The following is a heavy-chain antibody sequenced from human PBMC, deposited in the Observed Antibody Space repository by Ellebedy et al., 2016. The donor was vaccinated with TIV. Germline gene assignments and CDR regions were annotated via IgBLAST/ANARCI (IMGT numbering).Heavy chain of an antibody. Sequence: SETLSLXCSVSGGSVSEFYWSWIRRPAGKRLEWVARINKGGRTNDNPSLRGRVTMSVDTSKNQISLRLTSVTAADTAVYYCARDFPGVGIDYWGQGTLVTVSS. CDR3: ARDFPGVGIDY. CDR2: INKGGRT. J-gene: IGHJ4*02. V-gene: IGHV4-4*07. D-gene: IGHD7-27*01. CDR1: GGSVSEFY.